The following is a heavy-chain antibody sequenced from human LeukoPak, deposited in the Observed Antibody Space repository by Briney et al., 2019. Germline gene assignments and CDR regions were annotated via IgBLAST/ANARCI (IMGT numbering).Heavy chain of an antibody. CDR2: ISANDGNT. J-gene: IGHJ6*02. D-gene: IGHD2-2*01. CDR1: GGTFSSYA. CDR3: AMYCSSTSCYSGLYYYYYGMDV. Sequence: GSSVKVSCKASGGTFSSYAISWVRQAPGQGLEWMGWISANDGNTDYPQKLQGRVTMTTDTSTSTAYMELRSLRSDDTAVYYCAMYCSSTSCYSGLYYYYYGMDVWGQGTTVTVSS. V-gene: IGHV1-18*01.